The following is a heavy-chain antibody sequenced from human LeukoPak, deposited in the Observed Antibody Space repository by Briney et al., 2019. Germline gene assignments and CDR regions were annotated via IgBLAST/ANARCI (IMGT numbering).Heavy chain of an antibody. D-gene: IGHD2-2*01. Sequence: ASVKVSCKASGYTFTNYAMNWVRQAPGQGLEWMGWINTDTGNPTYAQGFTRRLVFSLDTSASTAYLQISSLKAEDSAVYYCARTLFGDQYQLLHNWFDPWGQGTLVTVSS. CDR2: INTDTGNP. V-gene: IGHV7-4-1*02. J-gene: IGHJ5*02. CDR1: GYTFTNYA. CDR3: ARTLFGDQYQLLHNWFDP.